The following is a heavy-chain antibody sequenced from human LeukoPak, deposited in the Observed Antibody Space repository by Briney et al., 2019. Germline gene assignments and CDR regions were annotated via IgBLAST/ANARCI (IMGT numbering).Heavy chain of an antibody. D-gene: IGHD3-10*01. J-gene: IGHJ3*02. V-gene: IGHV4-61*02. CDR1: GGSISSSSYY. CDR2: IYTSGST. CDR3: ARGSYYGSGGFNDAFDI. Sequence: SETLSLTCTVSGGSISSSSYYWGWIRQPPGKGLEWIGRIYTSGSTNYNPSLKSRVTISVDTSKNQFSLKLSSVTAADTAVYYCARGSYYGSGGFNDAFDIWGQGTMVTVSS.